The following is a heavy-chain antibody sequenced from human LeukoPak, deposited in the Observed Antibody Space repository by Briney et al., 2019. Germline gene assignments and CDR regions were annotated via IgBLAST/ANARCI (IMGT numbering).Heavy chain of an antibody. CDR2: IIPIFGTA. V-gene: IGHV1-69*05. D-gene: IGHD3-10*01. CDR3: ARVGRVGAFDI. Sequence: GASVKVSCKASGGTFSSYAISWVRQAPGQGLEWMGGIIPIFGTANYAQKFQGRVTITTDESTSTAYMELSSLRSVDTAVYYCARVGRVGAFDIWGQGTMVTVSS. J-gene: IGHJ3*02. CDR1: GGTFSSYA.